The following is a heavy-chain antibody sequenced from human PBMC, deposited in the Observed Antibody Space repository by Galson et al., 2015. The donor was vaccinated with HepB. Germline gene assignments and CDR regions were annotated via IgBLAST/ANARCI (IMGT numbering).Heavy chain of an antibody. CDR3: ARDASSGWYTDTDAFDI. J-gene: IGHJ3*02. D-gene: IGHD6-19*01. V-gene: IGHV1-18*01. Sequence: SVKVSCKASGYTFTSYGISWVRQAPGQGLEWMGWISAYNGNTNYAQKLQGRVTMTTDTSTSTAYMELRSLRSDDTAAYYCARDASSGWYTDTDAFDIWGQGTMVTVSS. CDR1: GYTFTSYG. CDR2: ISAYNGNT.